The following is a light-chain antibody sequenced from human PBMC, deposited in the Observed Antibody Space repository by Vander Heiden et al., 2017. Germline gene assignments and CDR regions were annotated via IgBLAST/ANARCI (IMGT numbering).Light chain of an antibody. J-gene: IGKJ1*01. CDR3: QQYNSYSRT. CDR1: QSVGSW. V-gene: IGKV1-5*03. Sequence: DIQLTQYPSTLSASVEDTVTITRRARQSVGSWLAWYQQKPGKAPKLLIYRASSVESGVPSRFSGSGSGTEFTLTISSLQPDDFAIYYCQQYNSYSRTFGQGTKVEIK. CDR2: RAS.